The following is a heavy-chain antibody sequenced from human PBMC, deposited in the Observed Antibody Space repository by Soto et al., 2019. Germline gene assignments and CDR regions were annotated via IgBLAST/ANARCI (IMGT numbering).Heavy chain of an antibody. D-gene: IGHD3-3*01. CDR3: ARVPVDYDFWSCYPPSSFSPRGGYYYGMDV. CDR1: GGSISSGGYY. CDR2: IYYSGST. J-gene: IGHJ6*02. Sequence: PSETLSLTCTVSGGSISSGGYYWSWIRQHPGKGLEWIGYIYYSGSTYYNPSLKSRVTISVDTSKNQFSLKLSSVTAADTAVYYCARVPVDYDFWSCYPPSSFSPRGGYYYGMDVWGQGTTVTVSS. V-gene: IGHV4-31*03.